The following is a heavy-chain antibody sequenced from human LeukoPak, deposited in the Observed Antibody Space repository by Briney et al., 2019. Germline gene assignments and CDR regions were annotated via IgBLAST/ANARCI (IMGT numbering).Heavy chain of an antibody. CDR2: IYYSGST. D-gene: IGHD1-14*01. CDR3: ARNQVLPFDVFNL. J-gene: IGHJ3*01. V-gene: IGHV4-59*08. Sequence: KPSETLSLTCTVSGGSISRYYWSWIRQPPGKGLEWIGYIYYSGSTDYNSSLKSRVTMSIDTSKNQFYLKLSSATAADTAVYYCARNQVLPFDVFNLWGQGTMVTVSS. CDR1: GGSISRYY.